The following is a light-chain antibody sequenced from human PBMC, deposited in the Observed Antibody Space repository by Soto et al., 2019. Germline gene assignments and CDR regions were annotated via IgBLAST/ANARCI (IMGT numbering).Light chain of an antibody. V-gene: IGKV1-12*01. J-gene: IGKJ4*01. Sequence: DIQMTQSPSFVSASVGDRVTITCRASQGISSWLAWYQHKPGRAPKLLIHAASRLESGVTSRFSGSGSGTEFTLTISSLQPEDFATYYCQQTTSFPLSFGGGTKVEFK. CDR3: QQTTSFPLS. CDR2: AAS. CDR1: QGISSW.